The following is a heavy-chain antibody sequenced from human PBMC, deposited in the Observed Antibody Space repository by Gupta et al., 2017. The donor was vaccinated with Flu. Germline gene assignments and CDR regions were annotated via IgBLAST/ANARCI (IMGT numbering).Heavy chain of an antibody. CDR3: AKDRSGNPAIDY. CDR2: IAGAGDRT. V-gene: IGHV3-23*01. Sequence: EVQLLESGGGLVQPGGAWCPPVQSLGLPFVILPLHWVRQAPGKGLEWVSSIAGAGDRTYYADSVMGRFTISRDNSKNTLYLQMNSLRGDDTALYYCAKDRSGNPAIDYWGQGTLVTVSA. CDR1: GLPFVILP. J-gene: IGHJ4*02. D-gene: IGHD6-13*01.